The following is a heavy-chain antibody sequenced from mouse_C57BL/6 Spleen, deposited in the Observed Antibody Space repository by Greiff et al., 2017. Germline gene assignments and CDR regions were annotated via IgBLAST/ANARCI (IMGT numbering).Heavy chain of an antibody. CDR1: GYTFTSYW. CDR2: INPSNGGT. Sequence: QVQLQQPGTELVKPGASVKLSCKASGYTFTSYWMHWVKQRPGQGLEWIGNINPSNGGTNYNEKFKSKATLTVDKSSSTAYMQLSSLTSEDSAVYYCARDPYDGYPYYAMDYWGQGTSVTVAS. CDR3: ARDPYDGYPYYAMDY. J-gene: IGHJ4*01. V-gene: IGHV1-53*01. D-gene: IGHD2-3*01.